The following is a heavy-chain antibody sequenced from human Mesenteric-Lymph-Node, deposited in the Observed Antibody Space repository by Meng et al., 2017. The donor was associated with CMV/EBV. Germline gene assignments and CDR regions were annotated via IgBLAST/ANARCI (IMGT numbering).Heavy chain of an antibody. CDR3: ARDPRYCSSTSCHDDYYGMDV. D-gene: IGHD2-2*01. J-gene: IGHJ6*02. V-gene: IGHV1-46*01. CDR2: INPSGGST. CDR1: GYTFTSYY. Sequence: ASVKVSCKASGYTFTSYYMHWVRQAPGQGLEWMGIINPSGGSTSYAQKFQGRVTMTMDTSTSTVYMKLSSLRSEDTAVYYCARDPRYCSSTSCHDDYYGMDVWGQGTTVTVSS.